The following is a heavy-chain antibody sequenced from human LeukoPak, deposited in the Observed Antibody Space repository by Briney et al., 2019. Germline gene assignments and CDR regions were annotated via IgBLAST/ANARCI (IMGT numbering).Heavy chain of an antibody. Sequence: GASVKVSCKVSGYTLTELSMHWVRQAPGKGLEWMGGFDPEDGETIYAQKFQGRVTMTEDTSTDTAYMELSSLRSEDTAVDYCATEPNYYYGSGSYYQFDYWGQGTLVTVSS. D-gene: IGHD3-10*01. CDR2: FDPEDGET. J-gene: IGHJ4*02. V-gene: IGHV1-24*01. CDR3: ATEPNYYYGSGSYYQFDY. CDR1: GYTLTELS.